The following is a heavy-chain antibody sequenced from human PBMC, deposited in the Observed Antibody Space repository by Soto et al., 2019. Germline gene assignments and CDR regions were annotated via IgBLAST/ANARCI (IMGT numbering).Heavy chain of an antibody. CDR3: ARVEWLLLHNAFDI. CDR2: ISYDGSNK. V-gene: IGHV3-30-3*01. CDR1: GFTFSSYA. D-gene: IGHD3-22*01. J-gene: IGHJ3*02. Sequence: SLRLSCAASGFTFSSYAMHWVRQAPGKGLEWVAVISYDGSNKYYADSVKGRFTISRDNSKNTLYLQMNSLRAEDTAVYYCARVEWLLLHNAFDIWGQGTMVTVSS.